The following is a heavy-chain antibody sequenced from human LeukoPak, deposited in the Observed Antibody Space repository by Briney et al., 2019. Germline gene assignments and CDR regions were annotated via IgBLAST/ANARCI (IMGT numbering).Heavy chain of an antibody. Sequence: ASVKVSCKASGGTFSSYAISWVRQAPGQGLEWMGGIIPIFGTANYAQKFQGRVTITADESTSTAYMELSSLRSEDTAVYYCARSYYDFWSGVTPLGYWGQGTLVTVSS. D-gene: IGHD3-3*01. CDR1: GGTFSSYA. V-gene: IGHV1-69*13. CDR3: ARSYYDFWSGVTPLGY. J-gene: IGHJ4*02. CDR2: IIPIFGTA.